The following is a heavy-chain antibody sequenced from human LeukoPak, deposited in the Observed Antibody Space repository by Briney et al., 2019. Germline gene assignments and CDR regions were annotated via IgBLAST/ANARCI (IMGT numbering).Heavy chain of an antibody. CDR2: IYSGGST. J-gene: IGHJ4*02. Sequence: GGSLRLSCAASGFTVSSNYMNWVRQAPGKGLEWVSVIYSGGSTYYADSVKGRFTISRDNARNSLYLQMNSLRAEDTAVYYCARDGEWLRPNDYWGQGTLVTVSS. CDR1: GFTVSSNY. CDR3: ARDGEWLRPNDY. V-gene: IGHV3-53*01. D-gene: IGHD3-3*01.